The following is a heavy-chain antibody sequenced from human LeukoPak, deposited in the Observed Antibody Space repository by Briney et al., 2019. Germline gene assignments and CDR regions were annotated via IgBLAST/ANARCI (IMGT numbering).Heavy chain of an antibody. CDR1: GFTFSSYS. V-gene: IGHV3-48*01. CDR3: ARGYYDSSGYSYFDY. CDR2: ISSSSSTI. D-gene: IGHD3-22*01. J-gene: IGHJ4*02. Sequence: GGSLRLSCAASGFTFSSYSMNWVRQAPGKGLEWVSYISSSSSTIYYADSVKGRFTISRDNAKKSLYLQMNSLRAEDTAVYYCARGYYDSSGYSYFDYWGQGTQVTVSS.